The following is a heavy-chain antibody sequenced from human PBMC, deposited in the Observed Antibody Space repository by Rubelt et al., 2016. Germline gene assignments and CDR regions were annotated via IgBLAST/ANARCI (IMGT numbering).Heavy chain of an antibody. Sequence: WVSYISSSSSYTNYADSVRGRFTISRDNSKNTVYLQMNSLRAEDTAVYYCARSGGGIVGASFDYWGQGTLVTVSS. D-gene: IGHD1-26*01. CDR2: ISSSSSYT. J-gene: IGHJ4*02. V-gene: IGHV3-11*03. CDR3: ARSGGGIVGASFDY.